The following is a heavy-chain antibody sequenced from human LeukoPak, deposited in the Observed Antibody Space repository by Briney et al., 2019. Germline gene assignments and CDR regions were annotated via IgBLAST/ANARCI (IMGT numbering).Heavy chain of an antibody. V-gene: IGHV4-34*01. D-gene: IGHD3-10*01. Sequence: SETLSLTCAVYGGSFSGDYWSWIRQPPGKGLEWIGEINHSGSTNYNPSLKSRVTISVGTSKNQFSLKLSSVTAADTAVYYCARGLNGSVNNPFDPWGQGTLVTVSS. CDR2: INHSGST. CDR1: GGSFSGDY. J-gene: IGHJ5*02. CDR3: ARGLNGSVNNPFDP.